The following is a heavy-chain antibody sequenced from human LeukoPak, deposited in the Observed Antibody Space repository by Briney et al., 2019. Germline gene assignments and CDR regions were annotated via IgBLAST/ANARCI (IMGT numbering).Heavy chain of an antibody. J-gene: IGHJ4*02. CDR2: ISGSGGST. CDR3: AKRGYCSSTSCSGDY. D-gene: IGHD2-2*01. CDR1: GGTFSSYA. Sequence: GSVKVSCKASGGTFSSYAMSWVRQAPGKGLEWVSAISGSGGSTYYADSVKGRFTISRDNSKNTLYLQMNSLRAEDTAVYYCAKRGYCSSTSCSGDYWGQGTLVTVSS. V-gene: IGHV3-23*01.